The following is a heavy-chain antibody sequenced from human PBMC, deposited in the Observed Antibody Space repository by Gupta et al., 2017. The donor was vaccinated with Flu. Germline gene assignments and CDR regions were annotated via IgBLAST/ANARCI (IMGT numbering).Heavy chain of an antibody. J-gene: IGHJ6*02. CDR2: ISYDGSNK. CDR1: GFTFSSYG. Sequence: QLQLVESGGGVVQPGRSLRLSCAASGFTFSSYGMHWVRQAPGKGLEWVAVISYDGSNKYYADSVKGRFTISRDNSKNTLYLQMNSLRAEDTAVYYCAKSMGYCSSTSCYHYYYYGMDVWGQGTTVTVSS. CDR3: AKSMGYCSSTSCYHYYYYGMDV. D-gene: IGHD2-2*01. V-gene: IGHV3-30*18.